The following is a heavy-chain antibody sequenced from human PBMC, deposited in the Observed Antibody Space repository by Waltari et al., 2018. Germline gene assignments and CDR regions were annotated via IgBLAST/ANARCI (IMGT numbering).Heavy chain of an antibody. CDR2: IKQDGSEK. V-gene: IGHV3-7*01. Sequence: EVQLVESGGGLVQPGGSLRLSCAASGFTFSSYWMSWVRQAPGKGLECVANIKQDGSEKYYVGSVKGRFTISRDNAKNSLYLQMNSLRAEDTAVYYCARVRSAAASPNWFDPWGQGTLVTVSS. CDR3: ARVRSAAASPNWFDP. J-gene: IGHJ5*02. D-gene: IGHD2-2*01. CDR1: GFTFSSYW.